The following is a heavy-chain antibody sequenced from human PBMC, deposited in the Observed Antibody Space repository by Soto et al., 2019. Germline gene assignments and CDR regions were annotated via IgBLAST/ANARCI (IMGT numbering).Heavy chain of an antibody. CDR2: IYPGDSDT. Sequence: ESLKSSWKGSGYTVNSYWIRWVRQMPGQCLEWMGIIYPGDSDTRYSPSFQGQVTISADKSISTAYLQWSSRKASDTAMYYCARQTSRGVSGYDSPSEYWGRGTLGIVSS. J-gene: IGHJ4*02. D-gene: IGHD5-12*01. V-gene: IGHV5-51*01. CDR1: GYTVNSYW. CDR3: ARQTSRGVSGYDSPSEY.